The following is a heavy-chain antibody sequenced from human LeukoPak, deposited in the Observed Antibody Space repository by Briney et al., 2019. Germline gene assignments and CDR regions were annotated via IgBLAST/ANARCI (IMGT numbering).Heavy chain of an antibody. CDR3: ARDITMIVI. D-gene: IGHD3-22*01. CDR1: GYSISSGYY. CDR2: IYHSGST. V-gene: IGHV4-38-2*02. J-gene: IGHJ4*02. Sequence: SETLSLTCTVSGYSISSGYYWGWIRQPPGKGLEWIGSIYHSGSTYYNPSLKSRVTISVDTSKNQFSLKLSSVTAADTAVYYCARDITMIVIWGQGTLVTVSS.